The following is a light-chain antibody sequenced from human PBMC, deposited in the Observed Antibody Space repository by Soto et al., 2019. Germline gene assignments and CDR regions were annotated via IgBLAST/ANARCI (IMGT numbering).Light chain of an antibody. J-gene: IGKJ1*01. CDR3: QQYGISPKT. Sequence: EIVLTQSPGTLSLSPGERASLSCRASQGVNSLFFGWHQQKPGQPPRLLIYGATNRAAGIPDRFSGSGSGTDFTLTISRLEPEDSAVYFCQQYGISPKTFGQGTKVAIK. V-gene: IGKV3-20*01. CDR1: QGVNSLF. CDR2: GAT.